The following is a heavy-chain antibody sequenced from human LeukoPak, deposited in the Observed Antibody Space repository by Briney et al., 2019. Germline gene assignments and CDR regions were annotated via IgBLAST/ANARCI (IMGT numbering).Heavy chain of an antibody. CDR2: IYYSGST. CDR3: ARVYDYVWGSYRYRGDFDY. Sequence: SETLPLTCTVSGGSISSSSYYWGWIRQPPGKGLEWIGSIYYSGSTYYNPSLKSRVTISVDTSKNQLSLKLSSVTAADTAVYYCARVYDYVWGSYRYRGDFDYWGQGTLVTVSS. D-gene: IGHD3-16*02. V-gene: IGHV4-39*01. CDR1: GGSISSSSYY. J-gene: IGHJ4*02.